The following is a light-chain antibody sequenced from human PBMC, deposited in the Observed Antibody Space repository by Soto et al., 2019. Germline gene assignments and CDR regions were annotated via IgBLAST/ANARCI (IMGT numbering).Light chain of an antibody. CDR2: TTN. CDR3: AAWDDSRNGPV. CDR1: SSNIGNNT. Sequence: QSVLTQPPSASVTPGQRVSISCYGSSSNIGNNTVNWYQQFPETAPRLLIYTTNQRPSGVPDRFSGSKSGTSASLAISGLQSEDEADYYCAAWDDSRNGPVFGGGTKVTVL. V-gene: IGLV1-44*01. J-gene: IGLJ3*02.